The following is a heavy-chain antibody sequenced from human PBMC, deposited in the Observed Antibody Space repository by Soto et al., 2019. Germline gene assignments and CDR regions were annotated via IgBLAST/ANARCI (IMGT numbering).Heavy chain of an antibody. CDR1: GFTFDDYT. CDR2: ISWDGGTT. J-gene: IGHJ2*01. D-gene: IGHD3-16*01. CDR3: AKGGDYWYFDL. Sequence: EMQLVESGGVVVQPGGSLRLSCAASGFTFDDYTMHWVRQVPGKGLDWVSTISWDGGTTYYADSVKGRITISREKSKSDLYLQMNGLRTEDSAFYYCAKGGDYWYFDLWGRGTLATVSS. V-gene: IGHV3-43*01.